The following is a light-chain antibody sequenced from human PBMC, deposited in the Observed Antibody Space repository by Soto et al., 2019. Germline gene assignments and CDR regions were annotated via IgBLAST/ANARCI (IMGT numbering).Light chain of an antibody. Sequence: EIVLTQSPGTLSLSPGERATLSCRASQSVSSTYLAWYQHKPGQAPSLLIYAASSRATGVPDRFSGSGSGTDFTLTISRLEPEDFAVYYCQQYGTSLHPFGQGTTVEIK. V-gene: IGKV3-20*01. CDR3: QQYGTSLHP. J-gene: IGKJ2*01. CDR1: QSVSSTY. CDR2: AAS.